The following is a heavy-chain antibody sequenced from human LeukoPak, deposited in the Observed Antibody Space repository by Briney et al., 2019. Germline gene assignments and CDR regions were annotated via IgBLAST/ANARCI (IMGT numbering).Heavy chain of an antibody. CDR1: GYTFTSYA. Sequence: ASVKVSCKASGYTFTSYAMHWVRQAPGQGLEWMGIINPSGGSTSYAQKFQGRVTMTRDTSTSTVYMELSSLRSEDTAVYYCARDCLPVVIASDAFDIWGQGTMVTVSS. J-gene: IGHJ3*02. D-gene: IGHD2-21*01. V-gene: IGHV1-46*01. CDR2: INPSGGST. CDR3: ARDCLPVVIASDAFDI.